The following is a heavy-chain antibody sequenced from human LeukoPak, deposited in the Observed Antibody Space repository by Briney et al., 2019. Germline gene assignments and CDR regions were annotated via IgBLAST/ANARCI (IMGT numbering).Heavy chain of an antibody. V-gene: IGHV3-48*03. CDR3: ARRGPGNWNQGFGY. J-gene: IGHJ4*02. CDR2: ISSSGSTI. CDR1: GFTFSSYE. Sequence: PGGSLRLSCAASGFTFSSYEMNWVRQAPGKGLEWVSYISSSGSTIYYADSVKGRFTISRDNAKNSLYLQMNSLRAEDTAVYYCARRGPGNWNQGFGYWGQGTLVTVSS. D-gene: IGHD1-1*01.